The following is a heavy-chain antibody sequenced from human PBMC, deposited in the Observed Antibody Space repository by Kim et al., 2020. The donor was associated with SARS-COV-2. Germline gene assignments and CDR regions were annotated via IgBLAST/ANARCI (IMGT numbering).Heavy chain of an antibody. Sequence: GGSLRLSCAASGFTVSSNYMSWVRQAPGKGLEWVSVIYSGGSTYYADSVKGRFTISRDNSKNTLYLQMNSLRAEDTAVYYCARATSLLGYSYGYDGMDVWGPGTTVTVSS. J-gene: IGHJ6*02. V-gene: IGHV3-53*01. CDR3: ARATSLLGYSYGYDGMDV. CDR2: IYSGGST. CDR1: GFTVSSNY. D-gene: IGHD5-18*01.